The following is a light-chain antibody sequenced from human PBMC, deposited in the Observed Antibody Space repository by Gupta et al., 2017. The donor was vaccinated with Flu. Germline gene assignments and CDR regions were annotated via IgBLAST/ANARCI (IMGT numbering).Light chain of an antibody. CDR2: QDN. J-gene: IGLJ2*01. CDR1: KLGEKY. Sequence: SVSPGQTASIPCPGNKLGEKYVCWYQQRPGQSPFLVIYQDNKRPSGIPERFSGSNSENTATLTISGTQPVADADCFCQAWGTNPVLFGGG. CDR3: QAWGTNPVL. V-gene: IGLV3-1*01.